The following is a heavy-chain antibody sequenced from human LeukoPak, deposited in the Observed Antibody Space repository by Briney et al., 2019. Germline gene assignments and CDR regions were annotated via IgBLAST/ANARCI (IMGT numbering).Heavy chain of an antibody. CDR1: GYTFTSYG. Sequence: ASVKVSCKASGYTFTSYGISWVRQAPGQGLEWMGWISAYNGNTNYAQKLQGRVTMTTDTSTSTAYMELRSLRSDDTAMYFCAKSSICGGSYCSNFDNWGQGTLVTVSS. CDR3: AKSSICGGSYCSNFDN. J-gene: IGHJ4*02. CDR2: ISAYNGNT. D-gene: IGHD2-21*01. V-gene: IGHV1-18*01.